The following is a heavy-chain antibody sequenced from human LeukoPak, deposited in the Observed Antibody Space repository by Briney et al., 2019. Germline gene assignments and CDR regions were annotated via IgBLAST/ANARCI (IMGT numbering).Heavy chain of an antibody. Sequence: GGSLRLSCAASGFTFSSYAMSWVRQAPGKGLEWVSAISGSGGSTYYADSVKGRFTISRDNSKNTLYLQMNSLRAEDTAVYYCARVRLDIVVVPAAVRLDYWGQGTLVTVSS. D-gene: IGHD2-2*03. CDR3: ARVRLDIVVVPAAVRLDY. V-gene: IGHV3-23*01. CDR2: ISGSGGST. CDR1: GFTFSSYA. J-gene: IGHJ4*02.